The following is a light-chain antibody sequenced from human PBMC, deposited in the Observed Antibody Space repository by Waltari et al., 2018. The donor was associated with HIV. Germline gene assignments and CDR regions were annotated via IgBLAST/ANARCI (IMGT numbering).Light chain of an antibody. CDR1: QGISSN. Sequence: DIQLTQSPSFLSASVGDRVTITCRPSQGISSNLAWYQQKPGQAPTLLIYAASSLPTGVPSRFSGSGSGTEFTLTVRRLQPEDFATYFCQHLNSFPPFTFGPGTTVDVK. J-gene: IGKJ3*01. CDR2: AAS. V-gene: IGKV1-9*01. CDR3: QHLNSFPPFT.